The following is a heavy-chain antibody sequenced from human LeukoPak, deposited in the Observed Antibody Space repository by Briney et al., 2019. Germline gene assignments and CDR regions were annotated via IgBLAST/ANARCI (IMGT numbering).Heavy chain of an antibody. CDR1: GYSISTGYY. V-gene: IGHV4-38-2*02. J-gene: IGHJ5*02. CDR3: ARGVPSAVLIS. CDR2: INHSGST. Sequence: KPSETLSLTCTVSGYSISTGYYWGWIRQPPGKGLEWIGSINHSGSTYYNPSLKSRVTTSVDTSKNQFSLKLTSVTAADTAVYYCARGVPSAVLISWGQGTLVTVSS.